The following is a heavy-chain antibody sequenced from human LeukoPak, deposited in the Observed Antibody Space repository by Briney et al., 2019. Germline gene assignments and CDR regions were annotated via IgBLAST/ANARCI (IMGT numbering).Heavy chain of an antibody. CDR1: GFTVSSNY. CDR3: TRHTERNSD. V-gene: IGHV3-73*01. Sequence: PGGSQRLSCAASGFTVSSNYMSWVRQASGKGLEWVGRIRTKPNTYATAYAASVKGRFTISRDDSKNTAYLQMNSPKTDDTAVYYCTRHTERNSDWGQGTLVTVSS. D-gene: IGHD2/OR15-2a*01. CDR2: IRTKPNTYAT. J-gene: IGHJ4*02.